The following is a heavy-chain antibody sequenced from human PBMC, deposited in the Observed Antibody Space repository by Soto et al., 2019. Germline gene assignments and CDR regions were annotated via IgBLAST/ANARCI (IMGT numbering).Heavy chain of an antibody. D-gene: IGHD4-17*01. CDR1: GYSFTSYW. CDR2: IYPGDSDT. Sequence: GESLKISCKGSGYSFTSYWIGWVRQMPVKGLEWMGIIYPGDSDTRYSPSFQGQVTISADKSISTAYLQWSSLKASDTAMYYCARGDYGDYVGYYYYGMDVWGQGTTVTVSS. CDR3: ARGDYGDYVGYYYYGMDV. V-gene: IGHV5-51*01. J-gene: IGHJ6*02.